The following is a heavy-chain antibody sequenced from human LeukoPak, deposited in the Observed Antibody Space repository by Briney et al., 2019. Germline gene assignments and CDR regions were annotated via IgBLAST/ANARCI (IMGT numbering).Heavy chain of an antibody. V-gene: IGHV4-59*01. Sequence: SETLSLTCTVSGGSISSYYWSWIRQPPGKGLEWIGYIYYSGSTNYNPSLKSRVTISVDTSKNQFSLKLSSVTAADTAVYYRARGSVVPAAIFGYWGQGTLVTVSS. J-gene: IGHJ4*02. CDR3: ARGSVVPAAIFGY. D-gene: IGHD2-2*01. CDR2: IYYSGST. CDR1: GGSISSYY.